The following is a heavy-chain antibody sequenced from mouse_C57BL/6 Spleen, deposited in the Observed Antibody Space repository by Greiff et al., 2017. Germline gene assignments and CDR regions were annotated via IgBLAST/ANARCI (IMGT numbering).Heavy chain of an antibody. V-gene: IGHV1-82*01. J-gene: IGHJ2*01. CDR1: GYAFSSSW. D-gene: IGHD1-1*01. Sequence: VQLQQPGAELVKPGASVKISCKASGYAFSSSWMNWVKQRPGKGLEWIGRIYPGDGDTNYNGKFKGKATLPADKSSSTADMQLSSLTSEDDAVYFCARQGDCGNSYVVDYWGQGTTLTVSS. CDR3: ARQGDCGNSYVVDY. CDR2: IYPGDGDT.